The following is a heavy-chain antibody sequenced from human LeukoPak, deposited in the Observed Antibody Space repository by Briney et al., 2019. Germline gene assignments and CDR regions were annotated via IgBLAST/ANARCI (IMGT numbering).Heavy chain of an antibody. CDR2: IYYSGST. CDR3: ARTPSIAAAGTRRFTYYYGMDV. J-gene: IGHJ6*02. V-gene: IGHV4-61*08. CDR1: GGSISSGGYY. Sequence: SETLSLTCAVSGGSISSGGYYWSWIRQPPGKGLEWIGYIYYSGSTNYNSSLESRVTISVDTSKNQFSLKLSSVTAADTAVYYCARTPSIAAAGTRRFTYYYGMDVWGQGTTVTVSS. D-gene: IGHD6-13*01.